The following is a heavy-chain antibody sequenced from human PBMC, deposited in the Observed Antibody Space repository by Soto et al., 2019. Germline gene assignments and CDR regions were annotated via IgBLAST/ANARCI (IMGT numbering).Heavy chain of an antibody. CDR1: GGSISSSSYY. D-gene: IGHD4-17*01. Sequence: QLQLQESGPGLVKPSETLSLTCTVSGGSISSSSYYWGWIRQPPGKGLEWIGSIYYSGSTYYNPSLKSRVTISVDTSKNQFSLKLSSVTAADTAVYYCARPGSYGDYVGYYQHWGQGTLVTVSS. CDR3: ARPGSYGDYVGYYQH. V-gene: IGHV4-39*01. J-gene: IGHJ1*01. CDR2: IYYSGST.